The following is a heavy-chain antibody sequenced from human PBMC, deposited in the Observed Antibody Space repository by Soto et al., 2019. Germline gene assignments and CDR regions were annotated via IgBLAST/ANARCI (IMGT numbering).Heavy chain of an antibody. CDR3: AILPAGYWFDP. D-gene: IGHD6-13*01. CDR1: GGTFSSYT. J-gene: IGHJ5*02. V-gene: IGHV1-69*02. Sequence: QVQLVQSGAEVKKPGSSVKVSCKASGGTFSSYTISWVRQAPGQGLEWMGRIIPILGIANYAQKFQGRVTIPADKSTSTAYMELSSLRSEDTAVYYCAILPAGYWFDPWGQGTLVTVSS. CDR2: IIPILGIA.